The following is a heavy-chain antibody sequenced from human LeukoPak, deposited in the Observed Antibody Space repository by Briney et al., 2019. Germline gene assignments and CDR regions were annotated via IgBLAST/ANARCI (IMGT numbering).Heavy chain of an antibody. CDR2: IYYSGTT. J-gene: IGHJ5*02. CDR3: ASSLTGGWFDP. Sequence: SETLSLTCTVSGGSISSSSYYWGWIRQPPGKGLEWIGYIYYSGTTTYNPSLKSRVTISVDTSKSQFSLRLTSVTAADTAVYYCASSLTGGWFDPWGQGTLVTVSS. D-gene: IGHD7-27*01. V-gene: IGHV4-61*05. CDR1: GGSISSSSYY.